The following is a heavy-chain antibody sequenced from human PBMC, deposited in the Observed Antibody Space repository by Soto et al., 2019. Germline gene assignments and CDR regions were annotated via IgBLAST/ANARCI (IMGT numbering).Heavy chain of an antibody. J-gene: IGHJ5*01. V-gene: IGHV4-34*01. CDR3: ARAYSSGWYGS. Sequence: SETLSLTCAVYGGSFSGYYWSWIRQPPGKGLEWIGEINHSGSTNYNPSLKSRVTISVDTSKNQFSLKLSSVTAADTAVYYCARAYSSGWYGSWGQGPLVTGS. D-gene: IGHD6-19*01. CDR2: INHSGST. CDR1: GGSFSGYY.